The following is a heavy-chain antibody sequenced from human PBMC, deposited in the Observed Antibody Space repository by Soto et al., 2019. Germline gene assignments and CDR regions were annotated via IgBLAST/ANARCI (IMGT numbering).Heavy chain of an antibody. CDR3: ARGRIAGAATDFYYYGMDV. CDR2: IIPVFATT. D-gene: IGHD1-26*01. CDR1: GGTFSTYV. V-gene: IGHV1-69*12. J-gene: IGHJ6*02. Sequence: QVQLVQSGAEVKKPGSSVKVSCKASGGTFSTYVISWVRQAPGQGLEWTGGIIPVFATTNYAQKFQGRVTITADESTRTGYMELNSLRSEDTAVYYCARGRIAGAATDFYYYGMDVWGQGTSVTVSS.